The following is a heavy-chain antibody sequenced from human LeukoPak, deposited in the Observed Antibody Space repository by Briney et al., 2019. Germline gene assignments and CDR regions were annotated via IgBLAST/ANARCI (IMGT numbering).Heavy chain of an antibody. CDR2: IYYTGST. V-gene: IGHV4-59*12. J-gene: IGHJ6*02. D-gene: IGHD4-23*01. CDR3: ARGAGGNPYVYYYYGMDV. CDR1: GGAITNYY. Sequence: SETLSLTCGVSGGAITNYYWNWIRQAPGKGLEWLGYIYYTGSTTYNPSVKSRITISLDTSKNQLSLKLSSVTAADTAVYYCARGAGGNPYVYYYYGMDVWGQGTTVTVSS.